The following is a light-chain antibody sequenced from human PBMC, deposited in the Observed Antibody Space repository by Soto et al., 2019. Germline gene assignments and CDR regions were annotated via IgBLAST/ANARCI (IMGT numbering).Light chain of an antibody. CDR3: QQYRGKPFT. CDR1: QSIDSW. Sequence: DIQMTQSPSTLSASVGDRVTIACRASQSIDSWLAWYQQKPGKAPKFLIYDASDLESGVPSRFIGSGSVTEFTLTISSLQPDDFATYYCQQYRGKPFTFGQGTKVEIK. J-gene: IGKJ2*01. CDR2: DAS. V-gene: IGKV1-5*01.